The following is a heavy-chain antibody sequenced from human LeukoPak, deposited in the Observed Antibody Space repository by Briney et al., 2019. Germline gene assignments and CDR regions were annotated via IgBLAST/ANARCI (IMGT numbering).Heavy chain of an antibody. D-gene: IGHD2-15*01. CDR3: ARDPCYGSGGSCLDY. CDR2: ISYDGSNK. CDR1: GFTFSSYA. J-gene: IGHJ4*02. Sequence: GGSLRLSCAASGFTFSSYAMHWVRQAPGKGLEWVAVISYDGSNKYYADSVKGRFTISRDNSKNTLYLQMNSLRAEDTAVYYCARDPCYGSGGSCLDYWGQGTLVTVSS. V-gene: IGHV3-30*04.